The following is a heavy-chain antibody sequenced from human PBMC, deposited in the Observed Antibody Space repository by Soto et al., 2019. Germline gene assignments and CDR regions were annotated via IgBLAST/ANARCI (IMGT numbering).Heavy chain of an antibody. CDR1: GGTFSSYT. J-gene: IGHJ2*01. V-gene: IGHV1-69*16. CDR3: ARGNHRWIQLWYFDL. D-gene: IGHD5-18*01. CDR2: IIPILGTA. Sequence: QVQLVQSGAEVKKPGSSVTVSCKASGGTFSSYTISWVRQAPGQGLEWMGGIIPILGTANYAQKFQGRVTITADESTSTAYMELSSLRSEDTAVYYCARGNHRWIQLWYFDLWGRGTLVTVSS.